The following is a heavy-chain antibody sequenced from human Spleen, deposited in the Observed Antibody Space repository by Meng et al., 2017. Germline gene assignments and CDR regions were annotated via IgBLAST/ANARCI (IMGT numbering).Heavy chain of an antibody. CDR3: ARGPTTMAHDFDY. V-gene: IGHV4-39*07. CDR1: GGSISSSSYY. CDR2: IYYSGST. D-gene: IGHD4-11*01. Sequence: SETLSLTCTVSGGSISSSSYYWGWIRQPPGKGLEWIGSIYYSGSTYYNPSLKSRVTISVDMSKNQFSLKLSSVTAADTAVYYCARGPTTMAHDFDYWGQGTLVTVSS. J-gene: IGHJ4*02.